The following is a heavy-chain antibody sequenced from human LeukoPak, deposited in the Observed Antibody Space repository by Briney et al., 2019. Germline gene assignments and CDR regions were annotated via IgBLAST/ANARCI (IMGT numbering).Heavy chain of an antibody. Sequence: GGSLRLSCAASGFTFSSYWMSWVRQAPGKELEWVASIKQDGSEKYYVDSVKGRFTISRDNTKSSLCLQMNSLRAEDTAVYYCARRRCSSTGCYTPNYFDYWGQGTLVTVSS. CDR1: GFTFSSYW. CDR3: ARRRCSSTGCYTPNYFDY. CDR2: IKQDGSEK. V-gene: IGHV3-7*01. J-gene: IGHJ4*02. D-gene: IGHD2-2*02.